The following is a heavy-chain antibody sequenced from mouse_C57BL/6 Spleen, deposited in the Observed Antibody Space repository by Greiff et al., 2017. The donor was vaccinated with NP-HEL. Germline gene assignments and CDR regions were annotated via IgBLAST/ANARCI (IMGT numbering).Heavy chain of an antibody. Sequence: EVQLQQSGAELVRPGASVKLSCTASGFNIKDDYMHWVKQRPEQGLEWIGWIDPENGDTEYASKFQGKATITADTSSNTAYLQLSSLTSEDTAVYYWTTPLPWFAYWGQGTLVTVSA. CDR1: GFNIKDDY. J-gene: IGHJ3*01. CDR3: TTPLPWFAY. V-gene: IGHV14-4*01. CDR2: IDPENGDT.